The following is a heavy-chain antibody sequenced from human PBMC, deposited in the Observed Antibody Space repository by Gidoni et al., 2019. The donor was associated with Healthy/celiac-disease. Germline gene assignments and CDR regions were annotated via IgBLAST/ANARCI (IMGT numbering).Heavy chain of an antibody. V-gene: IGHV1-69*09. CDR2: IIPILGIA. J-gene: IGHJ4*02. CDR3: ARFNYYDSSGNYFDY. D-gene: IGHD3-22*01. CDR1: GGTFRSYA. Sequence: QVQLVQSGAEVKKPGSSVKVSCKASGGTFRSYAISWVRQAPGQGLEWMGRIIPILGIANYAQKFQGRVTITADKSTSTAYMELSSLRSEDTAVYYCARFNYYDSSGNYFDYWGQGTLVTVSS.